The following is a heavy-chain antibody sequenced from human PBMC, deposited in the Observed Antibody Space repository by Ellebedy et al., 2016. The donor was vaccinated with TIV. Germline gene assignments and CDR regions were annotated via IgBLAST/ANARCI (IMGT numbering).Heavy chain of an antibody. J-gene: IGHJ4*02. Sequence: SETLSLTXAVSGGSISSGGYYWGWIRQPPGKGLEWIGNIYYTGSTYYNPSLKSRVTISADTSRNQVSLILSSVTAADTAVYYCARAMSRSSWSQPLDSWGQGTLVTVSS. CDR2: IYYTGST. CDR1: GGSISSGGYY. V-gene: IGHV4-39*07. D-gene: IGHD6-13*01. CDR3: ARAMSRSSWSQPLDS.